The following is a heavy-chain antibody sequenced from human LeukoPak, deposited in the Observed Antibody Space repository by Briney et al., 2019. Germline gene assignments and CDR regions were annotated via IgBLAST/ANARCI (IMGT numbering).Heavy chain of an antibody. CDR3: AKTGGIAVAPHFDY. V-gene: IGHV3-9*01. J-gene: IGHJ4*02. Sequence: PGGSLRLSCAASGFTFDDYAMHWVRQAPGKGLEWVLGISWNSGSIGYADSVKGRFTISRDNAKNSLYLQMNSLRAEDTALYYCAKTGGIAVAPHFDYWGQGTLVTVSS. CDR2: ISWNSGSI. D-gene: IGHD6-19*01. CDR1: GFTFDDYA.